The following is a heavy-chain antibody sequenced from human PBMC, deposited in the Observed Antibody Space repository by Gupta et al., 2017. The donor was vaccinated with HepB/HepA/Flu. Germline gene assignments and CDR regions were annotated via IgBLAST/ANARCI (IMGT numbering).Heavy chain of an antibody. J-gene: IGHJ4*02. CDR1: GYPFTSFG. CDR2: ISTLNGNT. D-gene: IGHD5/OR15-5a*01. V-gene: IGHV1-18*01. CDR3: TRGLEGPESVNYDY. Sequence: QVQLVQSGGEVKKPGASVKVSCKASGYPFTSFGIRWVRQAPGRGLEWVGWISTLNGNTEYERKFQGRVTMTTDTSTSKVYMELKSLRYDDTAVYYCTRGLEGPESVNYDYWGQGTVVTVSS.